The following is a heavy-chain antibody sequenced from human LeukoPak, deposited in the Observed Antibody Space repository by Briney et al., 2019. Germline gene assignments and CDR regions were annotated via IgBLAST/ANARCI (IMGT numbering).Heavy chain of an antibody. D-gene: IGHD3-16*01. J-gene: IGHJ6*02. CDR2: IYYSGST. Sequence: PSETLSLTCTVSGGSVSSGSYYWSWIRQPPGKGLEWIGYIYYSGSTNYNPSLKSRVTISVDTSKNQFSLKLSSVTAADTAVYYFARVRAQPTLTVAGRMDVWGQGTTVTVSS. CDR3: ARVRAQPTLTVAGRMDV. CDR1: GGSVSSGSYY. V-gene: IGHV4-61*01.